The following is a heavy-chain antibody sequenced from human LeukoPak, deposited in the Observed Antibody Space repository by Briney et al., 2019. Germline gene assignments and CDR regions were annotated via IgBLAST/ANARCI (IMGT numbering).Heavy chain of an antibody. D-gene: IGHD3-3*01. J-gene: IGHJ6*03. Sequence: SETLSLTCTVSGGSISSYYWSWIRQPPGKGLEWIGYIYYSGGTYYNPSLMSRVTMSVDTSKNQFSLKLNSVTAADTAVYYCARGGYYTLEYHYYMDVWGKGTTVTVSS. CDR2: IYYSGGT. CDR1: GGSISSYY. V-gene: IGHV4-59*01. CDR3: ARGGYYTLEYHYYMDV.